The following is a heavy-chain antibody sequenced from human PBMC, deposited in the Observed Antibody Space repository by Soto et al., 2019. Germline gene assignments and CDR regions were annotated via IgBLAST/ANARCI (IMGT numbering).Heavy chain of an antibody. Sequence: QVHLVQSGVEVKTPGASVKVSCQASGYTFFTYDISWVRQAPGQGLEWMGWISTYSGDTKYAQKFQGRVTMTTDTSTTKAYLELRSRRSDDKAVYYCARHHGPTTSENWFDPWGQGTLVTVSS. CDR3: ARHHGPTTSENWFDP. V-gene: IGHV1-18*01. CDR2: ISTYSGDT. D-gene: IGHD5-12*01. J-gene: IGHJ5*02. CDR1: GYTFFTYD.